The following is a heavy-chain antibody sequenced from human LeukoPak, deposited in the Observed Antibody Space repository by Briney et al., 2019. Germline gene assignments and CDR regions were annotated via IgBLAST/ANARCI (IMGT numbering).Heavy chain of an antibody. V-gene: IGHV1-69*13. CDR3: ARLALSVVPAAMDNWFAP. CDR1: GGTFISYA. J-gene: IGHJ5*02. D-gene: IGHD2-2*01. Sequence: ASVKVSCKASGGTFISYAISWVRQAPGQGLEWMGGIIPIFGTANYAQKFQGRVTITADESTSTAYMELSSLRSEDTAVYYCARLALSVVPAAMDNWFAPWGQGTLVTVYS. CDR2: IIPIFGTA.